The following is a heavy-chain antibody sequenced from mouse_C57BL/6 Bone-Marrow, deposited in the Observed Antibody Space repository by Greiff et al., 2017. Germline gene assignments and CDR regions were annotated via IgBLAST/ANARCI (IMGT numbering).Heavy chain of an antibody. CDR2: ISDGGSYT. Sequence: EVKLMESGGGLVKPGGSLKLSCAASGFTFSSYAMSWVRQTPEKRLEWVATISDGGSYTYYPDNVKGRFTISRDNAKNNLYLQMSHLKSEDTAMYYCARERGSRCAMDYWGQGTSVTVSS. CDR1: GFTFSSYA. V-gene: IGHV5-4*01. J-gene: IGHJ4*01. CDR3: ARERGSRCAMDY. D-gene: IGHD1-1*01.